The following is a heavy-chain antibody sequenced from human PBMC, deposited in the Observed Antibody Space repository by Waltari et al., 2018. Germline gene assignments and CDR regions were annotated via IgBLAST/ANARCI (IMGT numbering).Heavy chain of an antibody. Sequence: EVQLVQSGAEVKKPGESLKISCKGSGYSFTSYWIGWVRQMPGKGLEWMGIIYPGYSDTGYSQSFQGQVTISADKSISTAYLQWSSLKASDTAMYYCARSGGGYYSHDAFDIWGQGTMVTVSS. J-gene: IGHJ3*02. CDR1: GYSFTSYW. D-gene: IGHD3-22*01. V-gene: IGHV5-51*03. CDR2: IYPGYSDT. CDR3: ARSGGGYYSHDAFDI.